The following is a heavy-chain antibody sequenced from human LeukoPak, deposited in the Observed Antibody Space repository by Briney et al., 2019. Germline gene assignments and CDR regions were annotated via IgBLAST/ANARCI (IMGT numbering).Heavy chain of an antibody. V-gene: IGHV1-69*13. CDR2: IIPIFGTA. D-gene: IGHD3-9*01. CDR3: ARAYKSNYYDILTGYPYYYYGMDV. Sequence: ASVKVSCKASGGTFSSYAISWVRQAPGQGLEWMGGIIPIFGTANYAQKFQGRVTITADESTSTAYMELSSLRSEDTAVYYCARAYKSNYYDILTGYPYYYYGMDVWGQGTTVTVSS. CDR1: GGTFSSYA. J-gene: IGHJ6*02.